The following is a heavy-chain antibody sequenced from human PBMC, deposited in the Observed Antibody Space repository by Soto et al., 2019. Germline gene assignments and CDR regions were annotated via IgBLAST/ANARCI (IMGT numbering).Heavy chain of an antibody. CDR3: ARQEGATVLFYYGMDV. J-gene: IGHJ6*02. V-gene: IGHV5-51*01. Sequence: SLKISCKGSGYNFTNHWIGWVRQMPGKGLEWMGIIYPDDSDTRYSPSFQGQVTISVDKSISAAYLQWGSLKASDTAMYFCARQEGATVLFYYGMDVWGQGTTVTVSS. CDR2: IYPDDSDT. D-gene: IGHD1-26*01. CDR1: GYNFTNHW.